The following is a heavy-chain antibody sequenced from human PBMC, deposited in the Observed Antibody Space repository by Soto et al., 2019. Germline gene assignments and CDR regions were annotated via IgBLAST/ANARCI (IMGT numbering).Heavy chain of an antibody. CDR2: ISSSSSYI. V-gene: IGHV3-21*01. Sequence: GGSLRLSCAASGFTFSTYTMNWVRQAPGKGLEWVSFISSSSSYIDYADSVKGRFTISRDNAKNSLYLQMNSLRAEDTAVYYCARDFGYLGSGTYYNHYYYGIHVWGQVTPVPVYS. CDR3: ARDFGYLGSGTYYNHYYYGIHV. J-gene: IGHJ6*02. CDR1: GFTFSTYT. D-gene: IGHD3-10*01.